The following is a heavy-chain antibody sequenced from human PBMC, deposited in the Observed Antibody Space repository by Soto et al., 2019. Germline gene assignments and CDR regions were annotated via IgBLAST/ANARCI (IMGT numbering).Heavy chain of an antibody. CDR2: IKHDGSEK. Sequence: QLVESGGGLVQPGGSLRLSCATSGFTFSNSWMTWVRQAPGKGLEWVANIKHDGSEKYYLDSVKGRYTISRDNAQDSLYLQMNSLRAEDTAVYYCARGGRGYFVSGGYLGFDYWGQGTLVTVSS. V-gene: IGHV3-7*03. CDR3: ARGGRGYFVSGGYLGFDY. D-gene: IGHD2-15*01. CDR1: GFTFSNSW. J-gene: IGHJ4*02.